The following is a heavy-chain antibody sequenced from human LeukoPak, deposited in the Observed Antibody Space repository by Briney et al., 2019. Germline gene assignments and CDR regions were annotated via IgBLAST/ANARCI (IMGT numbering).Heavy chain of an antibody. Sequence: PLASVKVSCKTSGYVFNSFRITWLRQAPGQGLEWMGWVSAYKGYTSHAQKFQDRVIMTSDTSTTTAYMELRNLKSDDTAVYYCAREAVSFVAVANDGYFDFWGQGSLVIVSS. D-gene: IGHD2-15*01. CDR3: AREAVSFVAVANDGYFDF. CDR2: VSAYKGYT. J-gene: IGHJ4*02. CDR1: GYVFNSFR. V-gene: IGHV1-18*01.